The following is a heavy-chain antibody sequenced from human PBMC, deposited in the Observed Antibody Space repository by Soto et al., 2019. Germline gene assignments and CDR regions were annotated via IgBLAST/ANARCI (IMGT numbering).Heavy chain of an antibody. J-gene: IGHJ4*02. D-gene: IGHD3-16*01. CDR3: VRGGAFKIDY. CDR2: ISSSSSTI. V-gene: IGHV3-48*02. CDR1: GFTLSSYS. Sequence: EVQLVESGGRLVQPGGSLRLSCAASGFTLSSYSMNWARQAPGKGLEWVSYISSSSSTIYYAGSVKGRFTISRDNAKNSLYLQMNSLRDEDTAVYYCVRGGAFKIDYWGQGTLVTVSS.